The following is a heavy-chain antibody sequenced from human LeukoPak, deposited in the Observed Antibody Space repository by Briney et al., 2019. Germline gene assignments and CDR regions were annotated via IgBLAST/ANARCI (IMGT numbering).Heavy chain of an antibody. CDR1: GRSISSYY. Sequence: SQTLSLTCTVSGRSISSYYWSWVRQPPGKGLEWIGYIQNSVTSYTDNPSLQSRVTISVDTSKNQFPLKVTSVTAADTAVYYCVRSPQLDPWGQGTLVTVSS. CDR3: VRSPQLDP. V-gene: IGHV4-59*01. J-gene: IGHJ5*02. CDR2: IQNSVTSY.